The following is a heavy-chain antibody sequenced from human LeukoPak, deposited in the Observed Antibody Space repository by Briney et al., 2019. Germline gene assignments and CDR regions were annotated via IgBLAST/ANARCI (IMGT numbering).Heavy chain of an antibody. J-gene: IGHJ4*02. V-gene: IGHV3-23*01. CDR2: ISGSGSRT. CDR1: GFTFSSYA. D-gene: IGHD3-22*01. CDR3: AKDDYYDSSGYWDY. Sequence: GGSLRLSCAASGFTFSSYAMSWVRQAPGKGLGWVSAISGSGSRTYYADSVKGRFTISRDTSKNTLYLQMNSLRAEDTAVYYCAKDDYYDSSGYWDYWGQGTLVTVSS.